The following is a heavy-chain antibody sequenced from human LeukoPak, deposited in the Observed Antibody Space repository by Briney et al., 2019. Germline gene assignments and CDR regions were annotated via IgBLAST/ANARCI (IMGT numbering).Heavy chain of an antibody. D-gene: IGHD2-2*01. J-gene: IGHJ4*02. CDR1: GYTFTSYD. V-gene: IGHV1-8*01. CDR3: ARDGCSSPSCYSPEFYFDY. CDR2: MNPNSGNT. Sequence: ASVKVSCKASGYTFTSYDINWVRQATGQGLEWMGWMNPNSGNTGYAQKFQGRVTMTRNTSISTAYMELSSLRSEDTAVYYCARDGCSSPSCYSPEFYFDYWGQGTLVTVPS.